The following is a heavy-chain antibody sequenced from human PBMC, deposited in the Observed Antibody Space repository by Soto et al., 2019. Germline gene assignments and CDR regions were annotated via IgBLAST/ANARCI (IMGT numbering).Heavy chain of an antibody. V-gene: IGHV1-3*01. D-gene: IGHD6-19*01. CDR2: VNAGTGNT. Sequence: QVQLVQSGAEVKKPGASVKVSCKTSGYTFTNYAVQWVRQAPGQSLEWMGWVNAGTGNTRYSQKFQGRVTITRDTSATTAYMELSSRRSEDTAVYYCERDGWVIDQFDCWGQGTLVTVSS. J-gene: IGHJ4*02. CDR3: ERDGWVIDQFDC. CDR1: GYTFTNYA.